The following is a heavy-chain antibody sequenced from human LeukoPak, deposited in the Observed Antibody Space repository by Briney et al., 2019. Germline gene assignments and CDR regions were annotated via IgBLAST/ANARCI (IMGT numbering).Heavy chain of an antibody. Sequence: PSETLSLTCTVSGGSISSGVYYWSWFRQPPGKGLEWIGYIYYSGSTYYNPSLKSRVTISVDTSKNQFSLKLSSVTAADTAVYYCARDLPGVAVAGHENWFDPWGQGTLVTVSS. D-gene: IGHD6-19*01. V-gene: IGHV4-30-4*01. CDR1: GGSISSGVYY. CDR2: IYYSGST. CDR3: ARDLPGVAVAGHENWFDP. J-gene: IGHJ5*02.